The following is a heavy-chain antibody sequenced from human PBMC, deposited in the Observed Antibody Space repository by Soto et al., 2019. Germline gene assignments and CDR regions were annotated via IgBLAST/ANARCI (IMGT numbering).Heavy chain of an antibody. V-gene: IGHV3-21*01. CDR2: ISSSSSYI. J-gene: IGHJ6*03. Sequence: SGGSLRLSCAASGFTFSSYSMNWVRQAPGKGLEWVSSISSSSSYIYYADSVKGRFTISRDNAKNSLYLQMNSLRAEDTAVYYCARYNDFPPYLDVWGKGTTVTVSS. CDR1: GFTFSSYS. D-gene: IGHD3-3*01. CDR3: ARYNDFPPYLDV.